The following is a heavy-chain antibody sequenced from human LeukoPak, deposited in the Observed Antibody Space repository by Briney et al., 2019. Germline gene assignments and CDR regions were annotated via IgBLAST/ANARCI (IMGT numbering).Heavy chain of an antibody. Sequence: ASVKVSCKAFGYTFTSNYMHWVRQAPGQGPEWMGVISPSGGSTTYAQKFQGRVTLTRDMSTSTDYLELSSLRSEDTAVYYCARGPNTVYFDYWGQGTLVTVSS. CDR2: ISPSGGST. V-gene: IGHV1-46*01. J-gene: IGHJ4*02. CDR1: GYTFTSNY. CDR3: ARGPNTVYFDY. D-gene: IGHD4-17*01.